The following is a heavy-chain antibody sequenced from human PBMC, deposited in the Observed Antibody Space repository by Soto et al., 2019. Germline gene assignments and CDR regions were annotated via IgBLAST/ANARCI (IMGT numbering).Heavy chain of an antibody. Sequence: QVQLQESGPGLVKPSQTLSLTCTVSGGSISSGGYYWTWIRQHPGKGLEWIGDIYYSGSTYYNPSHRGRVTISVDTSKYQFSLKLSSVTAADTALYYCARVCGGDCHYGMDVWGQGTTVTVSS. CDR2: IYYSGST. D-gene: IGHD2-21*02. CDR3: ARVCGGDCHYGMDV. J-gene: IGHJ6*02. V-gene: IGHV4-31*03. CDR1: GGSISSGGYY.